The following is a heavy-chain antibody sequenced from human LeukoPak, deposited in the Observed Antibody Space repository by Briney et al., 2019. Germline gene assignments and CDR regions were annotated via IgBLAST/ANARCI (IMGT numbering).Heavy chain of an antibody. CDR3: ARGRSFGVVIRSLPLDI. J-gene: IGHJ3*02. D-gene: IGHD3-3*01. CDR1: GGSFSGYY. CDR2: INHSGST. V-gene: IGHV4-34*01. Sequence: SETLSLTCAVYGGSFSGYYWSWIRQPPGKGLEWIGEINHSGSTNYNPSLRSRVTISVDTSKNQFSLKLSSVTAADTAVYYCARGRSFGVVIRSLPLDIWGQGTMVTVSS.